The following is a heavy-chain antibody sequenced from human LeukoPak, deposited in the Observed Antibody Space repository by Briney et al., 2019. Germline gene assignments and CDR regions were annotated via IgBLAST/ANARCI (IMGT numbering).Heavy chain of an antibody. CDR3: AKDWAGTGFDY. J-gene: IGHJ4*02. Sequence: GGALILSFSAPGFTFVYDVMPWVRQAPGKVVECVSIISGDGGSTYYADSVTGRFTIYRDNSKNSLYLQMNSLRTEDTALYYCAKDWAGTGFDYWGQGTLVTVSS. CDR2: ISGDGGST. V-gene: IGHV3-43*02. CDR1: GFTFVYDV. D-gene: IGHD6-19*01.